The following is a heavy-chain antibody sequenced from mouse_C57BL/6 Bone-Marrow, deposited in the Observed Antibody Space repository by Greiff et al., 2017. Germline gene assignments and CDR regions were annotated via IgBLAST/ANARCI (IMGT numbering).Heavy chain of an antibody. D-gene: IGHD1-1*01. CDR1: GYAFTNYL. Sequence: QVQLQQSGAELVRPGTSVKVSCKASGYAFTNYLIEWVKQRPGQGLEWIGVINPGSGGTNYNEKFKGKATLTADKSSSTAYMQLSSLTSEDSAVYFCARSITTVVATDWYFDVWGTGTTVTASS. CDR3: ARSITTVVATDWYFDV. CDR2: INPGSGGT. J-gene: IGHJ1*03. V-gene: IGHV1-54*01.